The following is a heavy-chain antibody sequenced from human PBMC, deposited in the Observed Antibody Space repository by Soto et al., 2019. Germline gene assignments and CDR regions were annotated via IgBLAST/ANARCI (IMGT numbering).Heavy chain of an antibody. CDR2: IYYSGST. J-gene: IGHJ5*02. Sequence: QVQLQEAGPGLVKPSQTLSLTCTVSGGSISSGGYYWSWIRQHPGKGLEWIGYIYYSGSTYYNPSLKSRVTIPVEPSKNQFSLKLSSVTAADTAVYYRARVGAYCSGGSCYSLGFDPWGQGTLVTVSS. V-gene: IGHV4-31*03. CDR1: GGSISSGGYY. CDR3: ARVGAYCSGGSCYSLGFDP. D-gene: IGHD2-15*01.